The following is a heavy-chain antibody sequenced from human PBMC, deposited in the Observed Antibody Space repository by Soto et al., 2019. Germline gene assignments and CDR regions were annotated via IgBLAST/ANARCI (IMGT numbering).Heavy chain of an antibody. D-gene: IGHD2-2*01. Sequence: SVKVSCKASGYTFTGYYVHWVRQAPGQGLEWMGWINPNSGGTNYAQKFQGRVTMTRDTSISTAYMELSRLRYDDTAVYYCAREGYCSSTSCYIDNYWGQGTLVTVSS. J-gene: IGHJ4*02. V-gene: IGHV1-2*02. CDR1: GYTFTGYY. CDR2: INPNSGGT. CDR3: AREGYCSSTSCYIDNY.